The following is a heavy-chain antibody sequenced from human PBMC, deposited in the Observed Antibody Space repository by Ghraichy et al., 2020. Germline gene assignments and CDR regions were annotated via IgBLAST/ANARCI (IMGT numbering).Heavy chain of an antibody. Sequence: SETLSLTCTVSGGSISTYYWSWIRQPAGKGLEWIGRIFTSGSTNYNPSLKSRVTMSVDTSKNQFSLKLSSVTAADTAVYYCARDNYKWNYIEYWGQGALVTVSS. D-gene: IGHD1-20*01. CDR3: ARDNYKWNYIEY. CDR2: IFTSGST. CDR1: GGSISTYY. V-gene: IGHV4-4*07. J-gene: IGHJ4*02.